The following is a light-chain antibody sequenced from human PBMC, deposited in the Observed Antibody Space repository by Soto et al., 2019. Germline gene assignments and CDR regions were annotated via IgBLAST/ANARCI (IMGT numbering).Light chain of an antibody. CDR2: SAS. V-gene: IGKV1-39*01. J-gene: IGKJ1*01. CDR3: QQSYSTTWT. CDR1: QGISTY. Sequence: DIPMTQSPSSLSASVGDRATITCRPSQGISTYLNWYQQKPGKASKLLIYSASSVQSGVPSRFSGSGSETDFTLTIGSLQPEDFATYSCQQSYSTTWTCGQGTKVDTK.